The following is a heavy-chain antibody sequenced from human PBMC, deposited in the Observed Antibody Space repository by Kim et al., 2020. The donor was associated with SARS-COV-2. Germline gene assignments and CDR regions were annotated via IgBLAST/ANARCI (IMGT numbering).Heavy chain of an antibody. J-gene: IGHJ5*02. V-gene: IGHV3-23*01. CDR2: ISGSGGST. CDR1: GFTFSSYD. D-gene: IGHD5-18*01. Sequence: GGSLRLSCEASGFTFSSYDMSWVRQAPGKGLEWVSAISGSGGSTYYADSVKGRFTISRVNSKKTLYRQMNSLIAEDTAVYYCAKSNRIQLPGWFDPWGQGTLVTVSS. CDR3: AKSNRIQLPGWFDP.